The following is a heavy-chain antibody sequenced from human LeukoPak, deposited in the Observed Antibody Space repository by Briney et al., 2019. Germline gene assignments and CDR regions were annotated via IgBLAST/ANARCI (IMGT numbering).Heavy chain of an antibody. Sequence: ASVKVSCKASGYTFTGYYMHWVRQAPGQGLEWMGWINPNSGGTNYAQKFQGRVTMTRDTSISTAYMELSRLRSDDTAVYYCARAGVPGGLGELSPPDFDYWGQGTLVTVSS. CDR3: ARAGVPGGLGELSPPDFDY. CDR2: INPNSGGT. CDR1: GYTFTGYY. D-gene: IGHD3-16*02. J-gene: IGHJ4*02. V-gene: IGHV1-2*02.